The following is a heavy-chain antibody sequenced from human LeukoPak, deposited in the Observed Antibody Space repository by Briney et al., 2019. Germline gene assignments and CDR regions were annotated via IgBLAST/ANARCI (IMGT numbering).Heavy chain of an antibody. CDR2: IYSGRST. D-gene: IGHD5-12*01. V-gene: IGHV3-66*01. Sequence: PGRSLRLSCAASAFTVSSNYMSWVRPAPGDGMEWVSDIYSGRSTYYADSVKGRFTISRDNSRDTAYLKRSNLGAEQTAVYYCARAASGYGGGFDYWGEGTLGTVSS. CDR3: ARAASGYGGGFDY. J-gene: IGHJ4*02. CDR1: AFTVSSNY.